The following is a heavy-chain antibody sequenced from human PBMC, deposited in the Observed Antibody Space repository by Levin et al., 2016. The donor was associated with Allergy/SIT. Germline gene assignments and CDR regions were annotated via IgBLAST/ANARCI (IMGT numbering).Heavy chain of an antibody. D-gene: IGHD3-10*01. CDR1: GFTFSDYY. Sequence: GESLKISCAASGFTFSDYYMSWIRQAPGKGLEWVSYISSSSSYTNYADSVKGRFTISRDNAKNSLYLQMNSLRAEDTAVYYCARGRAPFGELFVDYWGQGTLVTVSS. CDR2: ISSSSSYT. CDR3: ARGRAPFGELFVDY. V-gene: IGHV3-11*05. J-gene: IGHJ4*02.